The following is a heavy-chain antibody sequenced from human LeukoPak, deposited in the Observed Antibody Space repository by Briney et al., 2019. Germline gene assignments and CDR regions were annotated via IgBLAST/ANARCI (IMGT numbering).Heavy chain of an antibody. V-gene: IGHV3-66*01. J-gene: IGHJ4*02. CDR1: GFTFRAYS. CDR3: AREVYSSTWFDL. D-gene: IGHD6-13*01. CDR2: IYAGGNT. Sequence: GGSLRLSCAASGFTFRAYSMNWVRQVPGKGLEWVSVIYAGGNTYYADSAKERFTISRDNSRNTLYLQMNSLRGDDTAVYYCAREVYSSTWFDLWGQGTLVTVSS.